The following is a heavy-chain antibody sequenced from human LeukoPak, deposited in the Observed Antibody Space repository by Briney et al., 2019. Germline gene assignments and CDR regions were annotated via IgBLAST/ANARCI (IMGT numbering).Heavy chain of an antibody. J-gene: IGHJ4*02. CDR3: ARDLATVTTSSYFDY. CDR1: GYTFTSYG. V-gene: IGHV1-18*01. D-gene: IGHD4-17*01. CDR2: ISAYNGNT. Sequence: ALVKVSCKASGYTFTSYGISWVRQAPGQGLEWMGWISAYNGNTNYAQKLQGRVTMTTDTSTSTAYMELRSLISDDTAVYYCARDLATVTTSSYFDYWGQGTLVTVSS.